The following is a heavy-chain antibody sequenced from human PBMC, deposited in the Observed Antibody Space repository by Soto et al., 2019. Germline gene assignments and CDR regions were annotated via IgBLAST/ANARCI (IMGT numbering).Heavy chain of an antibody. CDR1: GGTFSSYA. CDR2: IIPIFGTA. CDR3: ARSPLIVVVTAIPYGRFDP. D-gene: IGHD2-21*02. V-gene: IGHV1-69*12. J-gene: IGHJ5*02. Sequence: QVQLVPSGAEVKKPGSSVKVSCKASGGTFSSYAITWVRQAPGQGLEWMGGIIPIFGTANYAQKFQGRVTITADESTSTAYMELGSLRSEDTAVYYCARSPLIVVVTAIPYGRFDPWGQGTLVTVSS.